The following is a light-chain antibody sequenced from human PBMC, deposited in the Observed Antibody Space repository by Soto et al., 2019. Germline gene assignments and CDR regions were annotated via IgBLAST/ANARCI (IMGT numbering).Light chain of an antibody. CDR1: QDIRKY. CDR3: QQYDNLPLI. CDR2: DAS. V-gene: IGKV1-33*01. J-gene: IGKJ5*01. Sequence: IQITQSPASLSSSIAERFTITCEATQDIRKYLNWYQQKPGKAPKLLIYDASSLETGVPSRFSGSGSGTDFTLTISSLQPEDFATYYCQQYDNLPLIFGQGTRLE.